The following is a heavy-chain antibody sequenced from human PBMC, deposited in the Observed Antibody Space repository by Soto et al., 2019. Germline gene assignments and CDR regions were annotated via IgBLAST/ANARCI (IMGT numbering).Heavy chain of an antibody. D-gene: IGHD1-26*01. V-gene: IGHV4-59*01. Sequence: QVQLRESGPGLVKPSETLSLTCTVSSGSIGTYFWSWIRQPPGKGLEWIGYIYYRGTTNYNPSLRSRVTTFLDTSKHQFSLRLSSVTAADTAVYYCARGRGGTSDAFDIWGQGTRVTVSS. J-gene: IGHJ3*02. CDR3: ARGRGGTSDAFDI. CDR2: IYYRGTT. CDR1: SGSIGTYF.